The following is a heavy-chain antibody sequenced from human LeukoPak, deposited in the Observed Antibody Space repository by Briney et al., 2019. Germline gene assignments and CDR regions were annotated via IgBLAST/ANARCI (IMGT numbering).Heavy chain of an antibody. CDR3: ARMALDDSSGYYPLDY. D-gene: IGHD3-22*01. J-gene: IGHJ4*02. V-gene: IGHV1-69*04. CDR1: GGTFSSYA. CDR2: IIPILGIA. Sequence: SVKVSCKASGGTFSSYAISRVRQAPGQGLEWMGRIIPILGIANYAQKFQGRVTITADKSTSTAYMELSSLRSEDTAVYYCARMALDDSSGYYPLDYWGQGTLVTVSS.